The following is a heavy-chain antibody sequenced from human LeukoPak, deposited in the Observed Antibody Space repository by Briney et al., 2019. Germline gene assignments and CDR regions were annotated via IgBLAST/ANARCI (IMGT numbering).Heavy chain of an antibody. Sequence: SETLSLTCTVSGGSISSYYWSWIRQPPGKGLEWIGYIYYSGSTNYNPSLKSRVTISVDTSKNQFSLKLSSVTAADTAVYYCARYGSSWYSDAFDIWGQGTMVTVSS. CDR3: ARYGSSWYSDAFDI. CDR1: GGSISSYY. J-gene: IGHJ3*02. V-gene: IGHV4-59*01. D-gene: IGHD6-13*01. CDR2: IYYSGST.